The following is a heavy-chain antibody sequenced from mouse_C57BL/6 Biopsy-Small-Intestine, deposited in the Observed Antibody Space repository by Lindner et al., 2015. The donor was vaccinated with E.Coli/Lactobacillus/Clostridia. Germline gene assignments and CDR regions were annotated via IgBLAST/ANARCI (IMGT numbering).Heavy chain of an antibody. Sequence: VQLQESGPELVKPGASVKISCKASGYTFTNYYLNWVKQSHGKSLEWIGHIDPNDGGSTYNQKFKGKATLTVDESSSTAHMELRSLTSEDSAVYYCAKAVYYYGSAPYWYFDVWGTGTTVTVSS. CDR2: IDPNDGGS. D-gene: IGHD1-1*01. V-gene: IGHV1-26*01. CDR1: GYTFTNYY. J-gene: IGHJ1*03. CDR3: AKAVYYYGSAPYWYFDV.